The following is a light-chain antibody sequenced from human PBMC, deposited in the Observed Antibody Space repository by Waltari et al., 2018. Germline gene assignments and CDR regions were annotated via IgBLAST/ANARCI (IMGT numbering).Light chain of an antibody. J-gene: IGLJ3*02. V-gene: IGLV1-44*01. CDR1: SLNGQSNA. Sequence: QSEPAQPTPASGTPGQRGTITLSGSSLNGQSNAVNLYQHLPGTTPKLLIYNSNYRPSGVPDRFSGSTSGTSASLAISGLQSEDEAEYYCAAWDDSRSGWVFGGGTKVTVL. CDR3: AAWDDSRSGWV. CDR2: NSN.